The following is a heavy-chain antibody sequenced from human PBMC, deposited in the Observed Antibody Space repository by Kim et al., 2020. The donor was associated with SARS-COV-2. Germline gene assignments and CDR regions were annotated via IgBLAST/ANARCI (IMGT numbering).Heavy chain of an antibody. V-gene: IGHV4-39*07. D-gene: IGHD1-26*01. Sequence: NPPLKRRVTISGDTSKNQFSLNMRSVTAADTAVYYCACNVGSTPDYYFDYWGRGALVTVSS. J-gene: IGHJ4*02. CDR3: ACNVGSTPDYYFDY.